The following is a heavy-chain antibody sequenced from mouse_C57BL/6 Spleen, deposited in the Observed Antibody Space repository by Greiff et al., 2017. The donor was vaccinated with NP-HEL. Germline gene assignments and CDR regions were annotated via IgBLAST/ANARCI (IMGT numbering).Heavy chain of an antibody. CDR3: ARYMTTVGVPYWYFDV. CDR2: IRNKANGYTT. V-gene: IGHV7-3*01. D-gene: IGHD1-1*01. Sequence: EVQRVESGGGLVQPGGSLSLSCAASGFTFTDYYMSWVRQPPGKALEWLGFIRNKANGYTTEYSASVKGRFTISRDNSQSILYLQMNALRAEDSATYYCARYMTTVGVPYWYFDVWGTGTTVTVSS. CDR1: GFTFTDYY. J-gene: IGHJ1*03.